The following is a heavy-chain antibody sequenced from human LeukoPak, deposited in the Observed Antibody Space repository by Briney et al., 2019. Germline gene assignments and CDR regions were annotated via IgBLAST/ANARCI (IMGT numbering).Heavy chain of an antibody. CDR2: ISAYNGNT. Sequence: ASVTVSCKASGYTFTSYGISWVRQAPGQGLEWMGWISAYNGNTNYAQKLQGRVTMTTDTSTSTAYMELRSLRSEDTAVYYCARAPFGSGSYYMFDYWGQGTLVTVSS. CDR3: ARAPFGSGSYYMFDY. D-gene: IGHD3-10*01. CDR1: GYTFTSYG. J-gene: IGHJ4*02. V-gene: IGHV1-18*01.